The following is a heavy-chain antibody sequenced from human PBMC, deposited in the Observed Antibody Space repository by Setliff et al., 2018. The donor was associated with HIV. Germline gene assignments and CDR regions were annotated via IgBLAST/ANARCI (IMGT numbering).Heavy chain of an antibody. CDR2: IYHSGSA. V-gene: IGHV4-4*02. Sequence: PSETLSLTCAVSGGSISSSNWWSWVRQPPGKGLEWIGEIYHSGSANYNPSLKSRVIISIDKSKNKFSLKMTSMTAADTAVYYCAAFFVTPLMTQDFWGQGTLVTVSS. CDR1: GGSISSSNW. CDR3: AAFFVTPLMTQDF. D-gene: IGHD4-17*01. J-gene: IGHJ4*02.